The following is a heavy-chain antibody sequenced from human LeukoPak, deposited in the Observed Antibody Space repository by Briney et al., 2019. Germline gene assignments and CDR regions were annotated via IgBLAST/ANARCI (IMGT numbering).Heavy chain of an antibody. J-gene: IGHJ4*02. Sequence: KSSETLSLTCTVSGGSISSYYWSWIRQPPGKGLEWIGYIYYSGSTNYNPSLKSRVTISVDTSKNQFSLKLSSVTAADTAVYYCARGSRWLHYFDYWGQGTLVTVSS. CDR3: ARGSRWLHYFDY. CDR2: IYYSGST. V-gene: IGHV4-59*01. D-gene: IGHD5-24*01. CDR1: GGSISSYY.